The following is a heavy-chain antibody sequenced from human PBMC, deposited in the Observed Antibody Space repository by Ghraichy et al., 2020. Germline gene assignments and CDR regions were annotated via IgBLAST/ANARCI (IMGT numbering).Heavy chain of an antibody. V-gene: IGHV3-9*01. CDR3: AKGRCSSTSCYIDY. CDR1: GFTFDDYA. CDR2: ISWNSGSI. D-gene: IGHD2-2*02. Sequence: GGSLRLSCAASGFTFDDYAMHWVRQAPGKGLEWVSGISWNSGSIGYADSVKGRFTISRDNAKNSLYLQMNSLRAEDTALYYCAKGRCSSTSCYIDYWGQGTLVTVSS. J-gene: IGHJ4*02.